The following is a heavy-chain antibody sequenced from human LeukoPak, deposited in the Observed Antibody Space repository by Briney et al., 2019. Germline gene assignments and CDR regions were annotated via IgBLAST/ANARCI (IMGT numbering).Heavy chain of an antibody. D-gene: IGHD3-10*01. J-gene: IGHJ4*02. CDR2: IYSDGIST. CDR3: ARDYYGPGY. V-gene: IGHV3-74*01. CDR1: VFTFSSYW. Sequence: PGGSLRLSCAASVFTFSSYWMHWVRQAPGKGLVWVSRIYSDGISTNYADSVKGRFTISRDNAKNTLYLQMNSLRTEDPAVYYCARDYYGPGYWGQGTLVTVSS.